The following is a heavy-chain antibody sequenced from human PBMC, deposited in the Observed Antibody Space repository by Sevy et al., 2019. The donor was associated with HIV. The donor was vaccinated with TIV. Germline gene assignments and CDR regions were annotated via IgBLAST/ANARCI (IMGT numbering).Heavy chain of an antibody. CDR2: MNPNSGNT. D-gene: IGHD2-2*03. J-gene: IGHJ5*02. V-gene: IGHV1-8*01. CDR1: GYTFTNYD. CDR3: ARGTVLLGIVVVPAASGWFDP. Sequence: GSVKVSCKASGYTFTNYDINWVRQATGQGLEWMGWMNPNSGNTGYAQKFQGRVTMTRNTSISTAYMELSSLRSEDTAVYYCARGTVLLGIVVVPAASGWFDPWGPGSLVTVSS.